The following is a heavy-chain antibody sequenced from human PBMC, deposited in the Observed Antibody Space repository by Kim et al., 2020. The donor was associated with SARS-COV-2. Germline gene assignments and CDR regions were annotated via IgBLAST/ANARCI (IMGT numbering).Heavy chain of an antibody. Sequence: SETLSLTCTVSGGSISSYYWSWIRQPPGKGLEWIGYIYYSGSTNYNPSLKSRVTISVDTSKNQFSLKLSSVTAADTAVYYCARTIFHYYGSGSYVWFDPWGQGTLVTVSS. CDR2: IYYSGST. CDR3: ARTIFHYYGSGSYVWFDP. J-gene: IGHJ5*02. D-gene: IGHD3-10*01. CDR1: GGSISSYY. V-gene: IGHV4-59*01.